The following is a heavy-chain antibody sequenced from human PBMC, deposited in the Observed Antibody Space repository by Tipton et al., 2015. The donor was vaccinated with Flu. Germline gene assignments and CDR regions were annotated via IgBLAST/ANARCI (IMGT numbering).Heavy chain of an antibody. V-gene: IGHV3-74*01. J-gene: IGHJ5*02. Sequence: SLRLSCAASGFTFSNYWMHWVRQAPGKGLVWVSRINTGGSTTIYAEPVEGRFTISRDNAKNTLYLQMDSLRDEDTAVYCCAGDPGTGVRVGLWGLYCLSPGGQGSLVTVSS. CDR3: AGDPGTGVRVGLWGLYCLSP. D-gene: IGHD3-10*01. CDR2: INTGGSTT. CDR1: GFTFSNYW.